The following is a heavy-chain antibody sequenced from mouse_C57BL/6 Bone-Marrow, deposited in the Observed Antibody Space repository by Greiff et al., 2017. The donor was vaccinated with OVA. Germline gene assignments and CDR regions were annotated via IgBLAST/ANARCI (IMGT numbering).Heavy chain of an antibody. CDR2: IYPRSGNT. CDR3: ARYYDYDGGYYFDD. CDR1: GYTFTSYG. V-gene: IGHV1-81*01. Sequence: VQLQQSGPELARPGASVKLSCKASGYTFTSYGISWVKQRTGQGLEWIGEIYPRSGNTYYNEKFKGKATLTADKSSSTAYMELRSLTSEDSAVYYCARYYDYDGGYYFDDWGKGTTLTVSS. J-gene: IGHJ2*01. D-gene: IGHD2-4*01.